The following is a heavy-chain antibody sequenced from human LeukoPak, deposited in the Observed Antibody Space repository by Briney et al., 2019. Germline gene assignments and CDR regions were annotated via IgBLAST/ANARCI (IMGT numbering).Heavy chain of an antibody. CDR2: IYYSGST. CDR3: ARTEGYYDSSGYYGPRYYYYMDV. Sequence: SETLSLTCTVSGGSISSYYWSWIRQPPGKGLEWIGYIYYSGSTNYNPSLTRRVTISVDTSKHQFSLKLSSVTAADTAVYYCARTEGYYDSSGYYGPRYYYYMDVWGKGTTVTVSS. V-gene: IGHV4-59*01. J-gene: IGHJ6*03. D-gene: IGHD3-22*01. CDR1: GGSISSYY.